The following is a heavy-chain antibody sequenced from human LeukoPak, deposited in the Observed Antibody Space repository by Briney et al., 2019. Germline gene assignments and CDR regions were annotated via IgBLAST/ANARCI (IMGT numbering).Heavy chain of an antibody. J-gene: IGHJ4*02. CDR2: ISGSGGST. CDR3: AKAEGSGSYYIRPFDY. D-gene: IGHD3-10*01. Sequence: GGSLRLSCAASGFTFSSYGMSWVRQAPGKGLEWVSAISGSGGSTYYADSVKGRFTISRDNSKNTLYLQMNSLRAEDTAVYYCAKAEGSGSYYIRPFDYWGQGTLVTVSS. CDR1: GFTFSSYG. V-gene: IGHV3-23*01.